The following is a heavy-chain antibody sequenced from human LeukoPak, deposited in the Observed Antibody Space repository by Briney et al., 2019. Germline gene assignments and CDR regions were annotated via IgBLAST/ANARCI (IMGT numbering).Heavy chain of an antibody. J-gene: IGHJ4*02. CDR3: AKDTGPLMITFGGVVISYFDY. V-gene: IGHV3-23*01. D-gene: IGHD3-16*01. CDR1: GFIFSNYA. CDR2: IKGNGFDT. Sequence: GGSLRLSCAGSGFIFSNYAMSWVRQAPGKGLEWVSGIKGNGFDTYYADSVEGRFTVSRDNSKNTLSLQMNSLSAEDTAVYYCAKDTGPLMITFGGVVISYFDYWGQGALVTVSS.